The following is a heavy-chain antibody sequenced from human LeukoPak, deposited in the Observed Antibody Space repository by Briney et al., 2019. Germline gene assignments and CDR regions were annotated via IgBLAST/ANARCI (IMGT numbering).Heavy chain of an antibody. V-gene: IGHV3-52*01. J-gene: IGHJ4*02. CDR2: IKCDGSEK. D-gene: IGHD4-23*01. Sequence: GGSLRLSCAASGFTFSSSWMHWVCQAPEKGPEWVADIKCDGSEKYYVDSVKGRLTISRDNAKNTLYLQMNSLRAEDTAVYYCARRAGGYSHPYDYWGQGILVTVSS. CDR1: GFTFSSSW. CDR3: ARRAGGYSHPYDY.